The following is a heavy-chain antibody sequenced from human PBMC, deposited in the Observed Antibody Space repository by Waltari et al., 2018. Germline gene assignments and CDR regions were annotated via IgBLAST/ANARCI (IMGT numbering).Heavy chain of an antibody. Sequence: QVQLQQWGAGLLKPSETLSLTCAVYGGSFSGYYRSWIRQPPGKGLEWIGEIKHSGSTNYNPSLKSRVTISVDTSKNQFSLKLSSVTAADTAVYYCARFGFLTYYYYGMDVWGQGTTVTVSS. J-gene: IGHJ6*02. D-gene: IGHD3-16*01. CDR2: IKHSGST. CDR1: GGSFSGYY. CDR3: ARFGFLTYYYYGMDV. V-gene: IGHV4-34*01.